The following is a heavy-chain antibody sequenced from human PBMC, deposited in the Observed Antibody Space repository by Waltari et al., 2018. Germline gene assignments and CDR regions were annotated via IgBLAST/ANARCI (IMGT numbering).Heavy chain of an antibody. V-gene: IGHV1-69*05. D-gene: IGHD4-4*01. J-gene: IGHJ4*02. CDR1: GGTFSSYA. Sequence: QVQLVQSGAEVKKPGSSVKVSCKASGGTFSSYAINCVRQAPGQGLEWMWGSSPIFSTANYAQKFQGRVTITTDESTSTAYMELSSLRSEDTAVYYCATNYDYSNNVDYWGQGTLVTVSS. CDR3: ATNYDYSNNVDY. CDR2: SSPIFSTA.